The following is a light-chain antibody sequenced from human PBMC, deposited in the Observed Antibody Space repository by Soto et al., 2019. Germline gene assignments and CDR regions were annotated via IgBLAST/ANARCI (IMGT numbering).Light chain of an antibody. CDR2: AAS. CDR1: LPIINY. Sequence: DIQMTQSPSSLSASVGDRVTITCRASLPIINYLAWYQQKPGKIPNLLIYAASTLQAGVPSRFSATVSGTEFSLTITSLQPEDFATYYCQQLFDSPITFGQGTRLEIK. J-gene: IGKJ5*01. V-gene: IGKV1-27*01. CDR3: QQLFDSPIT.